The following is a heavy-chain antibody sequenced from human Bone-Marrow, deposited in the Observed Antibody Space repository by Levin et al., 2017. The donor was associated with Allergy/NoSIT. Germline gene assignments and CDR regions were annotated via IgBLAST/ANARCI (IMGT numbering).Heavy chain of an antibody. V-gene: IGHV1-69*13. CDR3: ARVRRDGYNLHYFDY. D-gene: IGHD5-24*01. Sequence: SVKVSCKASGGTFSSYAISWVRQAPGQGLEWMGGIIPIFGTANYAQKFQGRVTITADESTSTAYMELSSLRSEDTAVYYCARVRRDGYNLHYFDYWGQGTLVTVSS. CDR1: GGTFSSYA. J-gene: IGHJ4*02. CDR2: IIPIFGTA.